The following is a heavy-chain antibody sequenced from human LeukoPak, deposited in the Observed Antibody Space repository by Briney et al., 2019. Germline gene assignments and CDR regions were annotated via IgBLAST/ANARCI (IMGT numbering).Heavy chain of an antibody. Sequence: PSETLSLTCTVSGGSISSYYWSWVRQPAGKGLEWIGRIYTSGSTNYNPSLKSRVTMSVDTSKNQFSLKLSSVTAADTAVYYCARVTQYGDYEGDYYYYMDVWGKGTTVTISS. V-gene: IGHV4-4*07. J-gene: IGHJ6*03. CDR1: GGSISSYY. D-gene: IGHD4-17*01. CDR2: IYTSGST. CDR3: ARVTQYGDYEGDYYYYMDV.